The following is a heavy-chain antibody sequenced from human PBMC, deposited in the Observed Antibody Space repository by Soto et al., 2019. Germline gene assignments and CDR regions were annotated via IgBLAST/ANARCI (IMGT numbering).Heavy chain of an antibody. J-gene: IGHJ4*02. D-gene: IGHD3-10*01. CDR3: SKGAPGRTNDYGDY. CDR1: GFTFDNFA. Sequence: EVQLVESGGGLVQPGGSLRLSCAASGFTFDNFAMSWVRQAPGRGLEWVSVISGRGSSTYYADSVKGRFTVSRDNSRTTLYLEMTSLRDEDTAIYYCSKGAPGRTNDYGDYWGQGTLVTVSS. V-gene: IGHV3-23*04. CDR2: ISGRGSST.